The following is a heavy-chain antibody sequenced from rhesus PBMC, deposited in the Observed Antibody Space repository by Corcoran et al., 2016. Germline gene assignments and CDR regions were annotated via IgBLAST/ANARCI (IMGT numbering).Heavy chain of an antibody. CDR3: TRYCTGSGCLLFDY. Sequence: EVQLAESGGGLVQPGGSLRLSCAASGFTVSSYWMSWVRQAPGKGLEWLSDIDGSTMYVGDCVKGRFNVSRDNAKNSLYLQMNSLRAEDTAVYYCTRYCTGSGCLLFDYWGQGVLVTVSS. D-gene: IGHD2-21*01. J-gene: IGHJ4*01. V-gene: IGHV3-11*01. CDR2: IDGSTM. CDR1: GFTVSSYW.